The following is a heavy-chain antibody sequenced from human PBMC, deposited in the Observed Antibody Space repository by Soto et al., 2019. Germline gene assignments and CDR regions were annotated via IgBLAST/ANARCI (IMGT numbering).Heavy chain of an antibody. V-gene: IGHV4-61*01. CDR2: IYYSGST. CDR1: GGSVSSGSYY. D-gene: IGHD6-19*01. Sequence: QVQLQESGPGLVKPSETLSLTCTVSGGSVSSGSYYWSWIRQPPGKGLEWIGYIYYSGSTNYNPALHRRFTISVDTSKNQFSLKLSSVTAADTAVYYCARGIEGWYQGRYYYGMDVWGQGTTVTVSS. J-gene: IGHJ6*02. CDR3: ARGIEGWYQGRYYYGMDV.